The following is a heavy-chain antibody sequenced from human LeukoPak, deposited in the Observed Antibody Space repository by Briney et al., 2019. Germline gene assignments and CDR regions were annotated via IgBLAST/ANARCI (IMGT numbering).Heavy chain of an antibody. V-gene: IGHV3-9*01. J-gene: IGHJ4*02. D-gene: IGHD5-18*01. CDR2: ISWNSGNI. Sequence: QPGRSLRLSCAASGFTFVDYAMHWVRQTPGKGLEWVSGISWNSGNIDYADSVKGRFTISRDNAKNSLYLQMNSLRAEDTALYYCAKGRGYNYGYIFGYFDYWGQGTLVTVSS. CDR1: GFTFVDYA. CDR3: AKGRGYNYGYIFGYFDY.